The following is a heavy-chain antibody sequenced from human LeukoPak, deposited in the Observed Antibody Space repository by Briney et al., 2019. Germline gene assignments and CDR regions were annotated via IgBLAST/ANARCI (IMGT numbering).Heavy chain of an antibody. Sequence: SETLSLTCTVSGGSISSYYWSWIRQPPGKGLEWIGYVYYSGSTNCNPSLKSRVTISVDTSKNQFSLKLTSVTAADTAVYYCARHYDTSGYWYYFDYWGQGTLATVSS. CDR3: ARHYDTSGYWYYFDY. CDR2: VYYSGST. V-gene: IGHV4-59*08. CDR1: GGSISSYY. D-gene: IGHD3-22*01. J-gene: IGHJ4*02.